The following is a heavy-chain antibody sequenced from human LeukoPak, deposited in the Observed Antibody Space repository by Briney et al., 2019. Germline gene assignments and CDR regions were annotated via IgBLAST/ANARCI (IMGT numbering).Heavy chain of an antibody. CDR2: INPNSGGT. V-gene: IGHV1-2*02. D-gene: IGHD6-19*01. CDR1: GYTFTSYY. Sequence: ASVKVSCKASGYTFTSYYIHWVRQAPGQGLEWMGWINPNSGGTNYAQKFQGRVTMTRDTSISTAYMELSRLRSDDTAVYYCARDLRYSSGWYEGDAFDIWGQGTMVTVSS. CDR3: ARDLRYSSGWYEGDAFDI. J-gene: IGHJ3*02.